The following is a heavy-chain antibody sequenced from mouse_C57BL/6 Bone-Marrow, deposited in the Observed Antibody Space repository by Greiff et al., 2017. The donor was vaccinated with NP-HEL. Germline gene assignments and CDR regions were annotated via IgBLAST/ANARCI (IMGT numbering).Heavy chain of an antibody. CDR2: INPYNGGT. J-gene: IGHJ3*01. CDR1: GYTFTDYY. Sequence: EVQLQESGPVLVKPGASVKMSCKASGYTFTDYYMNWVKQSHGKSLEWIGVINPYNGGTSYNQKFKGKATLTVDKSSSTAYMELNSLTSEDSAVYYCARTRRAWFAYWGQGTLVTVSA. V-gene: IGHV1-19*01. CDR3: ARTRRAWFAY.